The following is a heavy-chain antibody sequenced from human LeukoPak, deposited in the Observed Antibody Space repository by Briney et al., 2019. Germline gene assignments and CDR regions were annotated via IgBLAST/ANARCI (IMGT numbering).Heavy chain of an antibody. CDR1: GYTFTSYG. J-gene: IGHJ4*02. D-gene: IGHD6-13*01. CDR2: ISAYNGNT. Sequence: ASVKVSCKASGYTFTSYGISWVRQAPGQGLEWMGWISAYNGNTNYAQKLQGRVTMTRNTSISTAYVEVSGLRSEDTAVYYCTRRAEGSGRQQAYWGQGTLVTVSS. V-gene: IGHV1-18*01. CDR3: TRRAEGSGRQQAY.